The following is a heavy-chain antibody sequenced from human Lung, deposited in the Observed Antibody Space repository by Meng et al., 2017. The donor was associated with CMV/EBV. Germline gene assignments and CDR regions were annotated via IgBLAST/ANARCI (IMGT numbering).Heavy chain of an antibody. CDR1: GYSFTSYW. J-gene: IGHJ6*02. D-gene: IGHD1-1*01. V-gene: IGHV5-51*01. Sequence: GEXXKISCKGSGYSFTSYWIGWVCQMPGKGLEWMGIIYPGDSDTRYSPSFQGQVTISADKSISTAYLQWSSLKASDTAMYYCARLSPTGTTLVSRGYYYYYGMDVWGQGTTVTVSS. CDR3: ARLSPTGTTLVSRGYYYYYGMDV. CDR2: IYPGDSDT.